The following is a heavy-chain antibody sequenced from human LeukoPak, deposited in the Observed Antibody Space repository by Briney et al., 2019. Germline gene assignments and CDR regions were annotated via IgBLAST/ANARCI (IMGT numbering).Heavy chain of an antibody. V-gene: IGHV3-23*01. Sequence: GGSLRLSCAASGFTFSSYAMGWVRQAPGKGLEWVSTISGTGSSTYYADSVKGRFTISRDSSKNTLYLQMNSLRAEDTAVYYCAARPPRAVAGPFDYWGQETLVIVSS. CDR1: GFTFSSYA. J-gene: IGHJ4*02. D-gene: IGHD6-19*01. CDR3: AARPPRAVAGPFDY. CDR2: ISGTGSST.